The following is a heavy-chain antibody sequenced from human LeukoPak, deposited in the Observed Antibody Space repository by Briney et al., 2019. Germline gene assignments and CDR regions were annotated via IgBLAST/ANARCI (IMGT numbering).Heavy chain of an antibody. CDR3: ARNYGGNSGFDY. V-gene: IGHV4-59*01. CDR2: IYYSGST. J-gene: IGHJ4*02. CDR1: GGSLSSYY. Sequence: PSEALSLTCTVSGGSLSSYYWSWVRHPPGKGLGWVGYIYYSGSTNYNPSLKSRVTISVDTSKNQFSLKLSSVTAADTAVYYCARNYGGNSGFDYWGQGTLVTVSS. D-gene: IGHD4-23*01.